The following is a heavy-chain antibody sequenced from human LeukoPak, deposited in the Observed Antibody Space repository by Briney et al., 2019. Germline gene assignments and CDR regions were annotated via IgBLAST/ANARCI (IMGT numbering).Heavy chain of an antibody. CDR1: GGSFSGYY. J-gene: IGHJ6*02. CDR3: ARAPGRYDSSGYYRYYYYGMDV. D-gene: IGHD3-22*01. CDR2: INHSGST. Sequence: PSETLSLTCAVYGGSFSGYYWSWIRQPPGKGLEWIGEINHSGSTNYNPSLKSRVTISVDTSKNQFSLKLSSVTAADTAVYYCARAPGRYDSSGYYRYYYYGMDVWGQGTTVTVSS. V-gene: IGHV4-34*01.